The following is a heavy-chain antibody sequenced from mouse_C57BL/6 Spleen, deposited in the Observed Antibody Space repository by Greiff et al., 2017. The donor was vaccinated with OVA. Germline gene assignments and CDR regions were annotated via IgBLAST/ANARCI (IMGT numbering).Heavy chain of an antibody. CDR2: INYDGSST. J-gene: IGHJ2*01. Sequence: EVKLVESEGGLVQPGSSMKLSCTASGFTFSDYYMAWVRQVPEKGLEWVANINYDGSSTYYLDSLKSRFIISRDNAKNILYLQMSSLKSEDTATYYCAREWGYYFDYWGQGTTLTVSS. CDR1: GFTFSDYY. V-gene: IGHV5-16*01. CDR3: AREWGYYFDY.